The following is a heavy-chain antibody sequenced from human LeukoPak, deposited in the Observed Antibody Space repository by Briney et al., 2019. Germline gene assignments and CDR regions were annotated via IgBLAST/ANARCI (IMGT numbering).Heavy chain of an antibody. J-gene: IGHJ4*02. CDR1: GFTFSTYW. V-gene: IGHV3-7*01. CDR3: ARASGWTPDN. Sequence: GGSLRLSCAASGFTFSTYWMSWVRQAPGKGLEWVGNINQDGSDIYYVDSVKGRFTISRDNAKNSLYLQMNSLRAEDTAVYYCARASGWTPDNWGQGTLVTVSS. D-gene: IGHD6-19*01. CDR2: INQDGSDI.